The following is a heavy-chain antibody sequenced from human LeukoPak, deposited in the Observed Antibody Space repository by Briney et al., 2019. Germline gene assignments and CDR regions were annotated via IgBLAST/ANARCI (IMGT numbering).Heavy chain of an antibody. D-gene: IGHD6-13*01. Sequence: PSETLSLTCTVSGGSISSYYWNWIRQPPGKGLEWIGHISNSGSTNYNPSLKSRVTISPDTSKNQFSLRLKSVTAADTAVYYCAKTTAGGDWYFDLWSRGTLVTVSS. CDR2: ISNSGST. J-gene: IGHJ2*01. V-gene: IGHV4-59*01. CDR3: AKTTAGGDWYFDL. CDR1: GGSISSYY.